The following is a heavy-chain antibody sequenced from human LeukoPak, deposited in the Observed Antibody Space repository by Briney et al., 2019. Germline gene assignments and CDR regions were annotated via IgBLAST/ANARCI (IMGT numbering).Heavy chain of an antibody. Sequence: ASVKVSCKASGGTFSSYAISWVRQAPGQGLEWMGGIIPIFGTANYAQKFQGRVTITADESTSTAYMELSSLRSEDTAVYYCARDFEGDYGMDVWGQGTTVTVSS. J-gene: IGHJ6*02. CDR2: IIPIFGTA. V-gene: IGHV1-69*13. D-gene: IGHD3-16*01. CDR3: ARDFEGDYGMDV. CDR1: GGTFSSYA.